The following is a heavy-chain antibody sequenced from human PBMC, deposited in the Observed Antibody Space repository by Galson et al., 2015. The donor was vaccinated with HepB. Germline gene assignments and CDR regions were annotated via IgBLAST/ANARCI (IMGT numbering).Heavy chain of an antibody. Sequence: SVKVSCKASGYTFTSYAMHWVRQAPGQRLEWMGRINAGNGNTKYSQKLQGRVTMTTDTSTSTAYMELRSLRSDDTAVYYCARGGRWESYPTPFDYWGQGTLVTVSS. CDR3: ARGGRWESYPTPFDY. V-gene: IGHV1-3*01. CDR1: GYTFTSYA. J-gene: IGHJ4*02. D-gene: IGHD1-26*01. CDR2: INAGNGNT.